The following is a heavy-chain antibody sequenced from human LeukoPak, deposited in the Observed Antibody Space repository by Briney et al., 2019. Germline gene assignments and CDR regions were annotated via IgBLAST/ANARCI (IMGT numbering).Heavy chain of an antibody. CDR1: GFTFSLYW. V-gene: IGHV3-74*01. CDR2: IEGGEIST. J-gene: IGHJ6*03. D-gene: IGHD3-16*01. CDR3: AKGLRTGVGPYMGYHYYMDV. Sequence: GGSLRLSCTASGFTFSLYWMHWVRHAPGKGLVWVSRIEGGEISTDYADFVKGRFTISRDNSYNTVSLQMNSLRDEDTGVYYCAKGLRTGVGPYMGYHYYMDVWGKGATVTVSS.